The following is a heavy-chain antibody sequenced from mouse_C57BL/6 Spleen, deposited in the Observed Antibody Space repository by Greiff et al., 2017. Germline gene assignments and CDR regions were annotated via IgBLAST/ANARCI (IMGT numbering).Heavy chain of an antibody. CDR3: ARDAYYSPYFDV. CDR1: GFTFSSYA. J-gene: IGHJ1*03. Sequence: EVKLMESGGGLVKPGGSLKLSCAASGFTFSSYAMSWVRQTPEKRLEWVATISDGGSYTYYPDNVKGRFTISRDNAKNNLYLQMSHLKSEDTAMYYCARDAYYSPYFDVWGTGTTVTVSS. V-gene: IGHV5-4*01. D-gene: IGHD2-12*01. CDR2: ISDGGSYT.